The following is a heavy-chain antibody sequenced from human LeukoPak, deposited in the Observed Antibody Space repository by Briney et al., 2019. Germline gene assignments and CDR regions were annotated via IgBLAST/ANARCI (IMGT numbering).Heavy chain of an antibody. CDR2: IYSGGST. V-gene: IGHV3-66*04. CDR1: GFTVSSNY. D-gene: IGHD3-10*01. CDR3: ARRAIGESYYYFDY. Sequence: GGSLRLSCAASGFTVSSNYMSWVRQAPGKGLEWVSVIYSGGSTYYADSVKGRFTNSRDNSKNTLYLQMNSLRAEDTAVYYCARRAIGESYYYFDYWGQGTLVTVSS. J-gene: IGHJ4*02.